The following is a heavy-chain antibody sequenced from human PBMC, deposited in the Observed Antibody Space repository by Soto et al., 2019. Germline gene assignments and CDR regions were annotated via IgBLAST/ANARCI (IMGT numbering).Heavy chain of an antibody. CDR1: GGSISSSSYS. Sequence: PSETLSLTCTVSGGSISSSSYSWSWIRQPPGKGLEWIGYIYHSGSTYYNPSLKSRVTISLDRSKKQFSLKLSSVTAAETAVYYCARGMTTVTTLDYWGQGTLVTVSS. D-gene: IGHD4-17*01. V-gene: IGHV4-30-2*01. CDR2: IYHSGST. CDR3: ARGMTTVTTLDY. J-gene: IGHJ4*02.